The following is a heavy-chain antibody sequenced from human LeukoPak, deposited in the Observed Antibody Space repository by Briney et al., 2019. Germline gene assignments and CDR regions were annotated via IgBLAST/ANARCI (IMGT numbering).Heavy chain of an antibody. J-gene: IGHJ4*02. Sequence: GGSLRLSCSASGFTFSSYAMHWVRQAPGKGLEYVSTIGSNGGSTYYSDSVKDRFTISRDNFKSTLYLQMSSLSAEDTAVYYCVKGGIQVWLLHYWGQGTLVTVSS. CDR2: IGSNGGST. D-gene: IGHD5-18*01. CDR3: VKGGIQVWLLHY. CDR1: GFTFSSYA. V-gene: IGHV3-64D*06.